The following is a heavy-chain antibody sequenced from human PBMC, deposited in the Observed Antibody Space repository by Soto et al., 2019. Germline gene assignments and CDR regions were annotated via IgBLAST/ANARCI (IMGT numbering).Heavy chain of an antibody. CDR1: GFTFSTYT. CDR3: ASEDGVVGSSSAFDH. J-gene: IGHJ4*02. Sequence: EVQVVESGGGLVKPGGSLRLSCVFSGFTFSTYTMNWVRQAPGTGLEWVSSINGRSNYVYYADSVKGRFTISRDNAKNSLYLQMNRLRAEDTAIYYCASEDGVVGSSSAFDHWGLGTLVTVSS. V-gene: IGHV3-21*01. CDR2: INGRSNYV. D-gene: IGHD1-26*01.